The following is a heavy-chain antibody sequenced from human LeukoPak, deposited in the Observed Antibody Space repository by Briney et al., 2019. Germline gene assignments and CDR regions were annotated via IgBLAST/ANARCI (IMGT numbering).Heavy chain of an antibody. D-gene: IGHD3-3*01. J-gene: IGHJ6*02. CDR3: ARSRPYDFWSGYYYYYYYGMDV. CDR1: GGTFSSYA. CDR2: IIPILGIA. Sequence: ASVKVSCKASGGTFSSYAISWVRQAPGQGLEWMGRIIPILGIANYAQKFQGRVTITADKSTSTAYMELSSLRSEDTAVYYCARSRPYDFWSGYYYYYYYGMDVWGQGTTVTVSS. V-gene: IGHV1-69*04.